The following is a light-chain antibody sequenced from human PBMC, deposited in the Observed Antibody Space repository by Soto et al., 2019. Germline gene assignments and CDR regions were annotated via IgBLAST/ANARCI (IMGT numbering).Light chain of an antibody. V-gene: IGLV2-14*01. J-gene: IGLJ1*01. CDR3: SSYTSSSTRV. CDR1: SSDIGGYSY. Sequence: QSALTQPASVSGSPGRSITISCTGTSSDIGGYSYVSWYQQHPGKAPKLMIYEVSNRPSGVSNRFSGSKSGNTASLTISGLQAEDEADYYCSSYTSSSTRVFGTGTKVIVL. CDR2: EVS.